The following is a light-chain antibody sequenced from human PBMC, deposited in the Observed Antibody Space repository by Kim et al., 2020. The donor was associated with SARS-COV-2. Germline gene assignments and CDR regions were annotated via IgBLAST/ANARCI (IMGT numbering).Light chain of an antibody. Sequence: SYELTQPPSVSVSPGQTARITCSGDALPKQYTYWYQQKPGQAPVLVIYKDSERPSGIPERFSVSSSGTSVTLTISGVQAEDEADYYCQSADSSGPSWVFGGGTQLTVL. J-gene: IGLJ3*02. CDR2: KDS. CDR3: QSADSSGPSWV. CDR1: ALPKQY. V-gene: IGLV3-25*03.